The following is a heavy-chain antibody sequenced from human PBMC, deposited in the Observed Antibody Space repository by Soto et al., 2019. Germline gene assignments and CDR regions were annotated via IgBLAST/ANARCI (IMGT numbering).Heavy chain of an antibody. Sequence: QVQLVQSGAEVKKPGSSVKVSCKASGGTFSTSTFTWVRQAPGQGLEWMGRTIPLLNVTDYAQDFQGRVTITADKSTSTAYMELTSLTFKDTAVYYCVRDSPIGSTYSGYDASDSWCQGTLVTVSS. CDR2: TIPLLNVT. CDR1: GGTFSTST. D-gene: IGHD5-12*01. V-gene: IGHV1-69*08. J-gene: IGHJ4*02. CDR3: VRDSPIGSTYSGYDASDS.